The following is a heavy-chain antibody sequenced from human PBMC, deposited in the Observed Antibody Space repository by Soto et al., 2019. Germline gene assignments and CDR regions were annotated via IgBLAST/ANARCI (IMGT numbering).Heavy chain of an antibody. V-gene: IGHV4-39*02. D-gene: IGHD3-16*01. CDR3: AREWFMITSPDNWFDP. J-gene: IGHJ5*02. CDR2: IYYSGST. CDR1: GGSISSSSYY. Sequence: QLQLQESGPGLVKPSETLSLTCTVSGGSISSSSYYWGWIRQPPGKGLEWIGSIYYSGSTYYNPSLKSRVTISVDTSKNQFSLKLSSVTAADTAVYYCAREWFMITSPDNWFDPWGQGTLVTVSS.